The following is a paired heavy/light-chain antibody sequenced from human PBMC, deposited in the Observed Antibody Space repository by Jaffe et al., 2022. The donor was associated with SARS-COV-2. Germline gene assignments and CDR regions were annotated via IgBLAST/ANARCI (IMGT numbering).Light chain of an antibody. Sequence: QSVLTQPPSASGTPGQRVTISCSGSSSNIGSNSVNWYQQLPGTAPKLLVYTNNQRPSGVPDRFSGSKSGTSASLAISGLQSEDEADYYCAAWDDSLNGWVFGGGTKLTVL. CDR3: AAWDDSLNGWV. CDR2: TNN. V-gene: IGLV1-44*01. J-gene: IGLJ3*02. CDR1: SSNIGSNS.
Heavy chain of an antibody. Sequence: EVLLVNSGGGLVQPGGSLRLSCAASGFVSGSYWMSWVRQAPGKGLEWVANIKQDGSEKHYADSVKGRFTISRDNAKNSLFLQMNSLRAEDTAVYYCTRDQSFGAHWGQGTLVTVSS. CDR3: TRDQSFGAH. CDR1: GFVSGSYW. J-gene: IGHJ4*02. V-gene: IGHV3-7*03. CDR2: IKQDGSEK. D-gene: IGHD3-10*01.